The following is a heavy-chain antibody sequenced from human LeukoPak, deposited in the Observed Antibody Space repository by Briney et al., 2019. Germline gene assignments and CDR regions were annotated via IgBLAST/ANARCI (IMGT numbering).Heavy chain of an antibody. J-gene: IGHJ6*03. V-gene: IGHV4-59*08. CDR3: ARHRRYSSSWAGYYYYMDV. Sequence: SETLSLTCTVSGGSISRYYWSWIRQPPGKGLEWIGYKDYSGSTNYNPSLKSRVTISVDTSKNQFSLKLSSVTAADTAVYYCARHRRYSSSWAGYYYYMDVWGKGTTVTISS. D-gene: IGHD6-13*01. CDR2: KDYSGST. CDR1: GGSISRYY.